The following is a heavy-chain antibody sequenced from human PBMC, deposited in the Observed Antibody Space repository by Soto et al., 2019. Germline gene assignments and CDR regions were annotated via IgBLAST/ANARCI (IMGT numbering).Heavy chain of an antibody. Sequence: GSLRLSCAASGLTFSIFAMSWVRQSPGKGLEWVSTISGSGGSTYYADAVKGRFTISRDNSMGTLYLQMKSLRVEDTAIYYCAKEVSLGSTVDLGYWGQGALVTVSS. CDR2: ISGSGGST. J-gene: IGHJ4*02. CDR3: AKEVSLGSTVDLGY. CDR1: GLTFSIFA. D-gene: IGHD7-27*01. V-gene: IGHV3-23*01.